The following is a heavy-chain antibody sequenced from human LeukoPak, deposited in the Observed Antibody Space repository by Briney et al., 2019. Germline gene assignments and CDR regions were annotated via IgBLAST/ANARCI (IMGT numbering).Heavy chain of an antibody. V-gene: IGHV3-33*06. J-gene: IGHJ4*02. CDR2: IWYDGSNK. CDR1: GFTFSSYG. Sequence: AGGSLRLSCAASGFTFSSYGMHWVRQAPGKGLEWVAVIWYDGSNKYYADSVKGRFTISRDNSKNTLYLQVNSLRAEDTAVYYCAKGFYDGALYYWGQGTLVTVSS. CDR3: AKGFYDGALYY. D-gene: IGHD2/OR15-2a*01.